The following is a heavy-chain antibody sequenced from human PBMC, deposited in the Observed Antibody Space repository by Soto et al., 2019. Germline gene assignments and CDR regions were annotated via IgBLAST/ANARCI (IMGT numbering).Heavy chain of an antibody. CDR2: INAGNGNT. CDR1: GFTFTDYT. CDR3: AGDLYGAGSDLDY. V-gene: IGHV1-3*01. D-gene: IGHD3-10*01. J-gene: IGHJ4*02. Sequence: QVQLVQSGAEAKKPGASVTVSCKASGFTFTDYTMHWVRQAPGQRLEWMGWINAGNGNTEYSQKFQGRDTITRDTSASTAYMELSSLRSEAPAVYYCAGDLYGAGSDLDYGGQGTLVTVSS.